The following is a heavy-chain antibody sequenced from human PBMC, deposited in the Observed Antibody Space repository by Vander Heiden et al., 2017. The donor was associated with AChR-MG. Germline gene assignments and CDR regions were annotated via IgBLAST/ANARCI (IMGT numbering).Heavy chain of an antibody. CDR3: ARRSRGLVAGNFDY. CDR1: GFTFSSYG. V-gene: IGHV3-33*01. CDR2: IWYDGSNK. Sequence: QVQLVESGGGVVQPGRSLRLSCAASGFTFSSYGMHWVRQAPGKGLEWVAVIWYDGSNKYYADSVKGRFTISRDNSKNTLYLQMNSLRAEDTAVYYCARRSRGLVAGNFDYWGQGTLVTVCS. D-gene: IGHD6-19*01. J-gene: IGHJ4*02.